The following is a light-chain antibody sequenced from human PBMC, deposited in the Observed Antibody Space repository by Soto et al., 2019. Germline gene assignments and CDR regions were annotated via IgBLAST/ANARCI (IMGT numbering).Light chain of an antibody. CDR1: QSVSNNY. Sequence: VVLTLYPCTLSLSPGERATLSCRASQSVSNNYLAWYQQKPGQAPRLLIYGASNRATGIPDRFSGSGSGTDFTLTISRLEPEDFAVYYCQQYGSSGTFGQGTKVDTK. CDR2: GAS. J-gene: IGKJ1*01. V-gene: IGKV3-20*01. CDR3: QQYGSSGT.